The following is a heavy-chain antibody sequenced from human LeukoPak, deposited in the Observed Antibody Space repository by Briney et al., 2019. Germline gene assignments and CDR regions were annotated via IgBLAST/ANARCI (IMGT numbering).Heavy chain of an antibody. CDR3: ARHQPTMVRGVIITGWFDP. Sequence: PSETLSLTCTVSGDSISSSYWTWIRQPPGKGLEWIGYISYSGSTNYNPSLKNRVTISVDTSKNQFSLKLSSVTAADTAVYYCARHQPTMVRGVIITGWFDPWGQGTLVTVSS. CDR1: GDSISSSY. V-gene: IGHV4-59*08. J-gene: IGHJ5*02. D-gene: IGHD3-10*01. CDR2: ISYSGST.